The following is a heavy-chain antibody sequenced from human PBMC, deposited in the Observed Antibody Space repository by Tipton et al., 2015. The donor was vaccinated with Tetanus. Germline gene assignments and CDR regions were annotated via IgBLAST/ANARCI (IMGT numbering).Heavy chain of an antibody. CDR1: GGSMIGSF. J-gene: IGHJ3*01. V-gene: IGHV4-59*01. CDR2: VYDSGYT. Sequence: TLSLTCSVSGGSMIGSFWSWIRQSPGKGLEFIGYVYDSGYTKYNPSLNSRVSMSIDMPRKQFSLTLSSVTAADTAVYYCARNREVVRQVVTTRAFDLWGQGTLVTVSA. CDR3: ARNREVVRQVVTTRAFDL. D-gene: IGHD2-21*02.